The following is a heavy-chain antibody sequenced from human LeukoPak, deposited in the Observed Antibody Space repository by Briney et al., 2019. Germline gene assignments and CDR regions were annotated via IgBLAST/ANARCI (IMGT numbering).Heavy chain of an antibody. J-gene: IGHJ4*02. Sequence: GGSLRLSCAASGFTFSSYSMNWVRQAPGKGLEWVSSISSSSSYIYYADSVKGRFTISRDNAKNTLYLQMNSLRAEDTAVYYCAKDKWELLGGGFFDYWGQGTLVTVSS. CDR3: AKDKWELLGGGFFDY. CDR2: ISSSSSYI. CDR1: GFTFSSYS. D-gene: IGHD1-26*01. V-gene: IGHV3-21*01.